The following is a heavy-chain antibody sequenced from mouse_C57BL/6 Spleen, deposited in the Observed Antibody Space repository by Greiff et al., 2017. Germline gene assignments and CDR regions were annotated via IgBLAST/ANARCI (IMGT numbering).Heavy chain of an antibody. CDR1: GYTFTDYN. V-gene: IGHV1-22*01. Sequence: EVKLVESGPELVKPGASVKMSCKASGYTFTDYNMHWVKQSHGKSLEWIGYINPNNGGTSYNQKFKGKATLTVNKSSSTAYMELRSLTSEDSAVYYCARIYDGSSWFAYWGQGTLVTVSA. CDR2: INPNNGGT. D-gene: IGHD2-3*01. CDR3: ARIYDGSSWFAY. J-gene: IGHJ3*01.